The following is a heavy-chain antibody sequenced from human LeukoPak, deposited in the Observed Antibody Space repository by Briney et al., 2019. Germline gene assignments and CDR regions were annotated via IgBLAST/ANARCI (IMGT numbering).Heavy chain of an antibody. Sequence: SETLSLTCAVYGGSFSGYYWSWIRQPPGKGLEWVGRIYTSWTTNYNPALKSRVTISVDTSKNQFSLKLSSVTAADTAVYYCARSSSSFYFDDWGQGTLVTVSS. J-gene: IGHJ4*02. CDR2: IYTSWTT. CDR3: ARSSSSFYFDD. V-gene: IGHV4-59*10. D-gene: IGHD6-6*01. CDR1: GGSFSGYY.